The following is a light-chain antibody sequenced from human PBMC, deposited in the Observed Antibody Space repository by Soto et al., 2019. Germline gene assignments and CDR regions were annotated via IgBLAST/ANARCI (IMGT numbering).Light chain of an antibody. CDR2: EGT. CDR1: SSDVGSYNL. V-gene: IGLV2-23*01. J-gene: IGLJ1*01. CDR3: CSYAGSSTYV. Sequence: QSVLTQPASVSGSPGQSITISCTGTSSDVGSYNLVSWYQHHPGKAPKFMIYEGTKRPSGVSNRFSGSKSGNTASLTISGLQAEDEADYYCCSYAGSSTYVFGTGTKLTVL.